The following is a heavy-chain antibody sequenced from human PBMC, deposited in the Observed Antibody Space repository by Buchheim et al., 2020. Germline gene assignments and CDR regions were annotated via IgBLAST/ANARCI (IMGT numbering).Heavy chain of an antibody. V-gene: IGHV4-59*01. CDR3: ARSHRFLEWFPFDY. CDR2: IYYSGST. CDR1: GGSISSYY. Sequence: QVQLQESGPGLVKPSETLSLTCTVSGGSISSYYWSWIRQPPGKGLKWIGYIYYSGSTNYNPSLKSRVTISVDTSKNQFSLKLSSVTAADTAVYYCARSHRFLEWFPFDYWGQGTL. J-gene: IGHJ4*02. D-gene: IGHD3-3*01.